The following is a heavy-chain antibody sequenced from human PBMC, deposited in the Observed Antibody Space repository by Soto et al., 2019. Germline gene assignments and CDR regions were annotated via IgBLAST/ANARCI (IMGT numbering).Heavy chain of an antibody. Sequence: SETLSLTCAVSGGSISSGGYSWSWIRQPPGKGLEWIGYIYHSGSTYYNPSLKSRVTISVDTSKNQFSLKLSSVTAADTAVYYCARLVPLYSSSLSRRTYYYYYGMDVWGQGTTVTVSS. D-gene: IGHD6-13*01. CDR1: GGSISSGGYS. CDR3: ARLVPLYSSSLSRRTYYYYYGMDV. CDR2: IYHSGST. V-gene: IGHV4-30-2*01. J-gene: IGHJ6*02.